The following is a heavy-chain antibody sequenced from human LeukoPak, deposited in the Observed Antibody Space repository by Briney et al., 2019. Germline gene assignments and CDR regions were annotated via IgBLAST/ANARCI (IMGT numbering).Heavy chain of an antibody. CDR3: ATAPWEDFWSPLWY. CDR2: INPTGGST. CDR1: GYTFPSYF. Sequence: ASVTVSCKASGYTFPSYFMHWVRQAPGQGLEWMGIINPTGGSTTYAQKFQGRVTMTRDTSTSTVYMELSSLRSEDTAVYYCATAPWEDFWSPLWYWGQGTLVTVSS. D-gene: IGHD3-3*01. V-gene: IGHV1-46*01. J-gene: IGHJ4*02.